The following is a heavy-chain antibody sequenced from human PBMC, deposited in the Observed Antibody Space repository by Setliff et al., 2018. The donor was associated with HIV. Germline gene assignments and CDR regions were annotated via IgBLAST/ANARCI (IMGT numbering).Heavy chain of an antibody. CDR2: INGDYGTT. D-gene: IGHD3-10*01. CDR1: GYSFTTYA. J-gene: IGHJ4*02. CDR3: VRGMHGSGSQVGLDY. Sequence: ASVKVSCKASGYSFTTYAMHWVRQAPGQGLEWMGWINGDYGTTKYSQRFQGRVTMTRDTSASTAYMELSSLRSDDMAVYYCVRGMHGSGSQVGLDYWGQGALVTVSS. V-gene: IGHV1-3*01.